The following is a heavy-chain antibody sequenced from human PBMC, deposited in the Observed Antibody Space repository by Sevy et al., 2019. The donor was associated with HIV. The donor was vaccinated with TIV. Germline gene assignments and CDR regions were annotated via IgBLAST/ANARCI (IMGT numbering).Heavy chain of an antibody. Sequence: ASVKVSCKASGGTFSNYAISWVRQAPGQGLEWKGGFIPMFDTANSAQKFQGRVTLTADGSTSTAYMELSSLRSEDTAVYYCASSYYESSGYSPLYYYGMDVWGQGTTVTVSS. V-gene: IGHV1-69*13. CDR1: GGTFSNYA. CDR2: FIPMFDTA. J-gene: IGHJ6*02. CDR3: ASSYYESSGYSPLYYYGMDV. D-gene: IGHD3-22*01.